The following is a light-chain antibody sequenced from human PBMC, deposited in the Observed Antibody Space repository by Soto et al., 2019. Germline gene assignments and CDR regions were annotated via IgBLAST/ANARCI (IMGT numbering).Light chain of an antibody. V-gene: IGKV1-8*01. J-gene: IGKJ5*01. CDR3: QQYYSYPPIT. Sequence: AIRMTQSPSSFSASTGDRVTITCRASQGISSYLAWYQQKPGKAPKLLIYAASTLQSGVPSRFRGSGSGTDFTLTISCLQSEDFATYYCQQYYSYPPITFGQGTRLEIK. CDR2: AAS. CDR1: QGISSY.